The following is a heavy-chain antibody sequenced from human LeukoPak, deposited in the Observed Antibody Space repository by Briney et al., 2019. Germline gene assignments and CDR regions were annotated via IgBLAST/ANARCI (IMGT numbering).Heavy chain of an antibody. CDR3: ARGTYNYYGSGRNAFDI. V-gene: IGHV4-39*07. CDR1: GASISSSTLY. CDR2: INHSGST. J-gene: IGHJ3*02. Sequence: KPSETLSLTCTVSGASISSSTLYWGWIRQPPGKGLEWIGEINHSGSTNYNPSLKSRVTISVDTSKNQFSLKLSSVTAADTAVYYCARGTYNYYGSGRNAFDIWGQGTMVTVPS. D-gene: IGHD3-10*01.